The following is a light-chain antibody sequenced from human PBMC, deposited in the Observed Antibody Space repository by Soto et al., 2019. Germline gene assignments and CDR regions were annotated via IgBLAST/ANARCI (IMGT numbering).Light chain of an antibody. V-gene: IGKV3-15*01. CDR2: EAS. CDR3: QQYNKWPLT. J-gene: IGKJ4*01. CDR1: QSVSTN. Sequence: EIVMTQSPATLSVSPGERATLSCRASQSVSTNLAWYQQTPGQAPRLLIYEASTRATGIPARFSGSGSGTEFTLTISSLQSEDFAVYYCQQYNKWPLTFGGGTKVDIK.